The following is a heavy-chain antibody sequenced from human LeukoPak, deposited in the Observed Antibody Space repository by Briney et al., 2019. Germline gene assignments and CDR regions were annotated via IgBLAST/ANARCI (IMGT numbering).Heavy chain of an antibody. CDR1: GFTFSSYA. CDR2: ISGSGGST. Sequence: PGGSLRLSCAASGFTFSSYAMSWVRQAPGKGLEWVSAISGSGGSTYYADSVKGRFTISRDNSKNTLYLQMNSLRAEDTAVYYCAKGGAGYDILPGYRIFDYWGQGTLSPSPQ. V-gene: IGHV3-23*01. J-gene: IGHJ4*02. CDR3: AKGGAGYDILPGYRIFDY. D-gene: IGHD3-9*01.